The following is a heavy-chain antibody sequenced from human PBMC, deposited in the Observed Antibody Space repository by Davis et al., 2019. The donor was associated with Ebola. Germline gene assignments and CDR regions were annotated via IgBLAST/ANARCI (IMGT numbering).Heavy chain of an antibody. D-gene: IGHD2-8*01. V-gene: IGHV4-34*01. Sequence: SETLSLTCAVYGGSFSGYYWSWIRQPPGKGLEWIGDINHSGITNYNPSLKSRVTISVDPSKNQFSLKLSSVTAADPAVYYCARGPSMVSFDYWGQGTLVTVSS. CDR1: GGSFSGYY. CDR3: ARGPSMVSFDY. CDR2: INHSGIT. J-gene: IGHJ4*02.